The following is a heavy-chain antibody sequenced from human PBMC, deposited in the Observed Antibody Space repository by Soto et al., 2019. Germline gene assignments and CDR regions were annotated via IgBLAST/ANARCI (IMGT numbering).Heavy chain of an antibody. Sequence: GSLRISCTASRFTFSDYNFNWVLQAPGNGLELVSYISSTISLIYYADSVKGRFTISRDNAERSLFLQMTSLRDEDTAVYYCARFDYGDYKFDYWGQGTLVTVSS. V-gene: IGHV3-48*02. CDR3: ARFDYGDYKFDY. CDR1: RFTFSDYN. D-gene: IGHD4-17*01. CDR2: ISSTISLI. J-gene: IGHJ4*02.